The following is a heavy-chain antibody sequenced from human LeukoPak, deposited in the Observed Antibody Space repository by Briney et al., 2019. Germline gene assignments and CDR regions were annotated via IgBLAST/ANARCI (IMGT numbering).Heavy chain of an antibody. CDR3: AREDYYGSGSYYDYNWFDP. Sequence: ASETLSLTCAIYGGSFSGYSWTWIRQPPGKGLEWIGEFSHSGFPVYNPSLGGRVTISIDASKNQFSLKLSSVTAADTAVYYCAREDYYGSGSYYDYNWFDPWGQGTLVTVSS. J-gene: IGHJ5*02. D-gene: IGHD3-10*01. CDR1: GGSFSGYS. V-gene: IGHV4-34*01. CDR2: FSHSGFP.